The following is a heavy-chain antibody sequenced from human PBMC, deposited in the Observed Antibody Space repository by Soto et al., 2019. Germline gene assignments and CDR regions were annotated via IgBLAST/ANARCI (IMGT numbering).Heavy chain of an antibody. V-gene: IGHV3-23*01. CDR1: GFTFGSYV. D-gene: IGHD2-8*02. J-gene: IGHJ6*03. CDR3: VKYGRYCTVPTCYSFYDVGV. CDR2: ISGSSGGI. Sequence: EVQLLESGGGSVQPGGSLGLSCAASGFTFGSYVMTCVRQAPRKPLEWVSSISGSSGGIYNADSVRGRFTVSRDNSKNMLYLQMSSLRAEDSAVYHCVKYGRYCTVPTCYSFYDVGVWGKGTEVTVSS.